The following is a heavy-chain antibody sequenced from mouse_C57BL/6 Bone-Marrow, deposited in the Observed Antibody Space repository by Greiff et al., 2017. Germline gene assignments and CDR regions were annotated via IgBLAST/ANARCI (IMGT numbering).Heavy chain of an antibody. V-gene: IGHV1-52*01. CDR3: ASRYFDV. Sequence: QVQLKQPVAELVRPGSSVKLSCKASGYTFTSYWMHWVKQRPIQGLEWIGNIDPSDSETHYNQKFKDKATLTVDKSSSTAYMQLSSLTSEDSAVYYGASRYFDVWGTGTTVTVSS. J-gene: IGHJ1*03. CDR1: GYTFTSYW. CDR2: IDPSDSET.